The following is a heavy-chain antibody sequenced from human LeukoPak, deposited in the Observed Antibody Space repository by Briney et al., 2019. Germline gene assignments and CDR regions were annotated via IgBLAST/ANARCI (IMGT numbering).Heavy chain of an antibody. Sequence: PGGSLRLSCAASGFTFSSYAMSWVRQAPGKGLERVSAISGSGGSTYYADSVKGRFTISRDNSKNTLYLQMNSLRAEDTAVYYCAKDYPHEYYYDSSGYYDYWGQGTLVTVSS. CDR1: GFTFSSYA. CDR2: ISGSGGST. CDR3: AKDYPHEYYYDSSGYYDY. D-gene: IGHD3-22*01. J-gene: IGHJ4*02. V-gene: IGHV3-23*01.